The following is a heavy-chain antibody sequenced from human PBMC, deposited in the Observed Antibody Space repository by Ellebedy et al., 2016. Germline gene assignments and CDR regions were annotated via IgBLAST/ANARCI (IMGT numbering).Heavy chain of an antibody. J-gene: IGHJ4*02. CDR1: GGTFSSYG. CDR2: IIAYNGNT. D-gene: IGHD2-15*01. V-gene: IGHV1-18*01. Sequence: ASVKVSCKASGGTFSSYGISWVRQAPGQGLEWMGWIIAYNGNTNYAQKLQGRVTMTTDTSTSTAYMELRSLGSDDTAVYYCARRGYCSGGSCTGLDYWGQGTLVTVSS. CDR3: ARRGYCSGGSCTGLDY.